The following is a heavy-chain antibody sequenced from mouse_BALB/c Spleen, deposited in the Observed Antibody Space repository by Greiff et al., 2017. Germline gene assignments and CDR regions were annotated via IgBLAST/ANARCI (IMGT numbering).Heavy chain of an antibody. Sequence: EVQLVESGGGLVKPGGSLKLSCAASGFAFSSYDMSWVRQTPEKRLEWVAYISSGGGSTYYPDTVKGRFTISRDNAKNTLYLQMSSLKSEDTAMYYCARQGSMVTVYYYAMDDWGQGTSVTVSS. D-gene: IGHD2-10*02. CDR2: ISSGGGST. CDR1: GFAFSSYD. V-gene: IGHV5-12-1*01. J-gene: IGHJ4*01. CDR3: ARQGSMVTVYYYAMDD.